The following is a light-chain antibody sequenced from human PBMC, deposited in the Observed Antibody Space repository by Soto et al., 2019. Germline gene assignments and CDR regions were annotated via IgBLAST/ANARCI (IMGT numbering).Light chain of an antibody. V-gene: IGKV3-20*01. Sequence: EIVLTQSPGTLSLSPGERATLSCRASQSVTSTYLAWYQQKPGQAPRLLMYGASRRAAGIPDRFSGSGSGTDFTLTISRLEPEDFVVYYCQQFGSSSETFGQGTKVDIK. CDR1: QSVTSTY. CDR2: GAS. J-gene: IGKJ1*01. CDR3: QQFGSSSET.